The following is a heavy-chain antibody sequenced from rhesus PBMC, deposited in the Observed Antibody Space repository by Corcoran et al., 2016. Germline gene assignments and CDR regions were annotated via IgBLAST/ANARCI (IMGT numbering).Heavy chain of an antibody. CDR2: IYGSGGSN. J-gene: IGHJ4*01. CDR3: ASRSGSYYYLDY. CDR1: GGSISGYYY. Sequence: QVQLQESGPGLVKPSETLSLTCAVSGGSISGYYYWSWISQPPGKGLEWIGSIYGSGGSNYLNQSLMSRVTLSVDTSKNQFSRKLSSVTAADTAVYYCASRSGSYYYLDYWGQGVLVTVSS. D-gene: IGHD3-16*01. V-gene: IGHV4S14*01.